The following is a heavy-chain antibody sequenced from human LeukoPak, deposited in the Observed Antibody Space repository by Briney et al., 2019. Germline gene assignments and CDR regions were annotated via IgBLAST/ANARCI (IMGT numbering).Heavy chain of an antibody. CDR3: ARGPTSYYFES. V-gene: IGHV4-59*01. D-gene: IGHD2-15*01. CDR2: IYYSGST. CDR1: GGSISTFY. J-gene: IGHJ4*02. Sequence: SEXXSLTCTVPGGSISTFYWSWIRQAPGXXXEYIGYIYYSGSTNXNPXLESXVTLSVDXSQNQFSLILSSVTAADTAVYYCARGPTSYYFESWGQGTLVTVSS.